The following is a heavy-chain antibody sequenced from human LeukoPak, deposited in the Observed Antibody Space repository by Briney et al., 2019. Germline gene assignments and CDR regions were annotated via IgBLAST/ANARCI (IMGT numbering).Heavy chain of an antibody. D-gene: IGHD1-26*01. V-gene: IGHV4-59*08. CDR3: ARGGAIVGATSAFDI. CDR2: IYYSGST. CDR1: GGSISGTYY. Sequence: SETLSLTCTVSGGSISGTYYWSWIRQPPGKGLEWIGYIYYSGSTNYNPSLKSRVTISVDTSKNQFSLKLSSVTAADTAVYYCARGGAIVGATSAFDIWGQGIMVTVSS. J-gene: IGHJ3*02.